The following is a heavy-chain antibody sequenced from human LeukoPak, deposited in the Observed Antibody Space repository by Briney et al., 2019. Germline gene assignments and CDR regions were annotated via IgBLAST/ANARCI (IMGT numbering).Heavy chain of an antibody. CDR2: IYTSGST. Sequence: PSETLSLTCTVSGGSISSGSYYWSWIRQPAGTGLEWIGRIYTSGSTNYNPSLKSRVTISVDTSKKQFSLKRSSVTAADTAVYYCARDAVGATTKGFDYWGQGTLVTVSS. V-gene: IGHV4-61*02. CDR3: ARDAVGATTKGFDY. D-gene: IGHD1-26*01. CDR1: GGSISSGSYY. J-gene: IGHJ4*02.